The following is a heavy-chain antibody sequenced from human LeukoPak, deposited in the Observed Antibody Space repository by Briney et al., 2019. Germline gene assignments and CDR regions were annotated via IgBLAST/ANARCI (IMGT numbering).Heavy chain of an antibody. V-gene: IGHV4-39*01. D-gene: IGHD3-3*01. Sequence: PSETLSLTCTVSGGSISSSSYYWGWIRQPPGKGLEWIGSIYYSGSTYYNPSLKSRVTISVDTSKNQFSLKLSSVTAADTAVYYCARLRSITISGVVNSPYFDYWGQGTLVTVSS. CDR2: IYYSGST. CDR1: GGSISSSSYY. J-gene: IGHJ4*02. CDR3: ARLRSITISGVVNSPYFDY.